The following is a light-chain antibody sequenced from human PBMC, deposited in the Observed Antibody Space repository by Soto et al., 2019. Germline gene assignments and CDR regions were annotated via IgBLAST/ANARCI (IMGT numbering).Light chain of an antibody. CDR2: EVS. V-gene: IGLV2-14*01. J-gene: IGLJ1*01. Sequence: ALTQPASVSGSPGQSITISCTGTSSDVGGYNYVSWYQQHPGKAPKLMIYEVSNRPSGVSNRFSGSKSGNTASLTISGLQAEDEADYYCASYTSSSSYVFGTGTKVTV. CDR1: SSDVGGYNY. CDR3: ASYTSSSSYV.